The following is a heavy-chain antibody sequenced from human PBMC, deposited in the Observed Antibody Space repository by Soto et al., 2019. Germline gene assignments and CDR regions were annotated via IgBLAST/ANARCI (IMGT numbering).Heavy chain of an antibody. V-gene: IGHV3-30*03. CDR2: ISYDGSNK. CDR3: VQSGYSSEYFQH. D-gene: IGHD3-3*01. Sequence: SLRLSCAASGFTFSSYGMHWVRQAPGKGLEWVAVISYDGSNKYYADSVKGRFTISRDNSKNTLYLQMNSLRAEDTAVYYCVQSGYSSEYFQHWGQGTLVTVSS. J-gene: IGHJ1*01. CDR1: GFTFSSYG.